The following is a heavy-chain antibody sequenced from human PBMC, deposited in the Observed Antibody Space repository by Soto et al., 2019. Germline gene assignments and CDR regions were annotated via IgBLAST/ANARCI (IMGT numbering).Heavy chain of an antibody. J-gene: IGHJ6*02. V-gene: IGHV4-39*01. D-gene: IGHD5-18*01. CDR3: ATDSYGYIYYYYYGMDV. Sequence: SETLSLTCTVSGGSISSSSYYWGWIRQPPGKGLEWIGSIYYRWSTYYNPSLKSRVTISVDTSKNQFSLKLSSVTAADTAVYYCATDSYGYIYYYYYGMDVWGQGTTVTVSS. CDR2: IYYRWST. CDR1: GGSISSSSYY.